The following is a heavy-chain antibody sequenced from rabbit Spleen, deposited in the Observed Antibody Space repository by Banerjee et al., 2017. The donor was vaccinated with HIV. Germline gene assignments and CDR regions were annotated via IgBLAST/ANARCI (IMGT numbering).Heavy chain of an antibody. CDR1: EFSFSENVY. Sequence: QSLEESGGDLVKPGASLTLTCTASEFSFSENVYMCWVRQAPGKRPEWIACINTITGKSVYASWAKGRFIMSRTSSTTVTLQMTSLTAADTATYFCARDLVVAIGWNFNLWGPGTLVTVS. V-gene: IGHV1S40*01. D-gene: IGHD3-3*01. CDR3: ARDLVVAIGWNFNL. J-gene: IGHJ4*01. CDR2: INTITGKS.